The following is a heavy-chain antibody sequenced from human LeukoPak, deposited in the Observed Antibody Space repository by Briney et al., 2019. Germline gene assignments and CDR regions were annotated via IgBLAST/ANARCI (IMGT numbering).Heavy chain of an antibody. V-gene: IGHV4-59*01. Sequence: TSETLSLTCSVSGGSISSYYWSWIRQPPGKGLEWIGYIYYSGSTNYNPSLESRVTMSVDTSKNQFSLKLSSVTAADTAVYCCARDKGISSAIDLWGQGTLVTVSS. CDR3: ARDKGISSAIDL. D-gene: IGHD6-6*01. CDR2: IYYSGST. CDR1: GGSISSYY. J-gene: IGHJ5*02.